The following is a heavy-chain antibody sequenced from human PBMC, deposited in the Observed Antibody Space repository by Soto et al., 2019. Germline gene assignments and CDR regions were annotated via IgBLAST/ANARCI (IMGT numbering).Heavy chain of an antibody. CDR1: VASFTSGDYY. V-gene: IGHV4-30-4*01. Sequence: TLSLTCSVSVASFTSGDYYWKWILQTPGTGLEWLGYMHDSGTTSYNPSLKSRVTISRDTSKNQFSLKLTSVSAADTAVYFCARGGLYDLWSGLFDWGQGIRVTVSS. J-gene: IGHJ4*02. D-gene: IGHD3-3*01. CDR2: MHDSGTT. CDR3: ARGGLYDLWSGLFD.